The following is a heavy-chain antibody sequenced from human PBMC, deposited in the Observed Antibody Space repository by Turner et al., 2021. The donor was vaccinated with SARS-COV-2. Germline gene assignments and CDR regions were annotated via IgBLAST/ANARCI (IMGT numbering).Heavy chain of an antibody. D-gene: IGHD6-13*01. Sequence: EVQLVESGGGLVQPGGSLRLSCAASGFTVSSNYMSWVRQAPGKGLEWVSVIYSGGSTYYADSVKCRFTISRHNSKNTLYLQMNSLRAEDTAVYYCASSSGYSGSWYLKHWGQGTLVTVSS. CDR1: GFTVSSNY. CDR3: ASSSGYSGSWYLKH. J-gene: IGHJ4*02. CDR2: IYSGGST. V-gene: IGHV3-53*04.